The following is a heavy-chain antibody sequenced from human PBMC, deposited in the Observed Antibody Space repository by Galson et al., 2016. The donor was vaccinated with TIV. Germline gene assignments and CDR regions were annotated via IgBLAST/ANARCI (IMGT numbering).Heavy chain of an antibody. CDR2: ISRSRNFI. CDR3: ARDYDFWSGHSWGY. D-gene: IGHD3-3*01. Sequence: SLRLSCAASGFTFSSYGMSWVRQAPGKGLEWVSSISRSRNFIFYADSVKGRFTISRDDAKNSLYLHMDSLRTDDTAVYYCARDYDFWSGHSWGYWGQGTLVTVSS. V-gene: IGHV3-21*01. CDR1: GFTFSSYG. J-gene: IGHJ4*02.